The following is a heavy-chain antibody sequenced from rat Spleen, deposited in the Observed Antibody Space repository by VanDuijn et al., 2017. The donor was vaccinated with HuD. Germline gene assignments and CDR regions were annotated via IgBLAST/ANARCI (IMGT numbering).Heavy chain of an antibody. J-gene: IGHJ4*01. Sequence: EVQLVESGGGLVQPGRSLKLSCVASGFTFNKYWMTWIRQAPGKGLEWVASITNTGGNTYYPDSVKGRFTISRDNAKSTLYLQMNSLRSEDTATYYCTREASSGSYGVMDAWGQGASVTVSS. CDR3: TREASSGSYGVMDA. D-gene: IGHD1-3*01. CDR2: ITNTGGNT. V-gene: IGHV5-31*01. CDR1: GFTFNKYW.